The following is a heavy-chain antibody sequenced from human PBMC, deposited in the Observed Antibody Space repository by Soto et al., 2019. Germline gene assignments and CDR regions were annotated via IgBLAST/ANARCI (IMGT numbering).Heavy chain of an antibody. D-gene: IGHD6-13*01. CDR3: ARELDIAAAGTRVFDI. V-gene: IGHV1-46*01. J-gene: IGHJ3*02. CDR1: GYTFTSYY. CDR2: INPSGGST. Sequence: XSVKVSFNASGYTFTSYYMHLVRHTPGQGLEWMGIINPSGGSTSYAQKFQGRVTMTRDTSTSTVYMELSSLRSEDTAVYYCARELDIAAAGTRVFDIWGQGTMVTVSS.